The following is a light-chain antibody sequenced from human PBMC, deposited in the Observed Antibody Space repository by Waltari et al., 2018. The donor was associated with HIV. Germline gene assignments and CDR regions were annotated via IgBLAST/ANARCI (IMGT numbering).Light chain of an antibody. V-gene: IGLV3-1*01. J-gene: IGLJ3*02. CDR1: KLGDNY. Sequence: SYELTQPPSVSVSPGTTASITCSGVKLGDNYACWYPQKPGQSPVLFIYHDSKRPSGIPERFSGSNSGNTATLTISGTQAMDEADYYCQAWDSSSDWVFGGGTKLTVL. CDR2: HDS. CDR3: QAWDSSSDWV.